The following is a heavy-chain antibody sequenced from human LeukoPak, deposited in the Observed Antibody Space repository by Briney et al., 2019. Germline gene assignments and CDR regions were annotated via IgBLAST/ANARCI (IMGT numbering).Heavy chain of an antibody. CDR2: FSGSGGST. Sequence: LSGGSLRLSCAASGFTFSGYAMSWVRQAPGKGLEWVSGFSGSGGSTYYADSVKGRFTISRDNSRNALSLQMNSLRAEDTAVYYCAKAGKVGASVWNYYFHYWGQGTLVTVSS. CDR1: GFTFSGYA. V-gene: IGHV3-23*01. J-gene: IGHJ4*02. D-gene: IGHD1-26*01. CDR3: AKAGKVGASVWNYYFHY.